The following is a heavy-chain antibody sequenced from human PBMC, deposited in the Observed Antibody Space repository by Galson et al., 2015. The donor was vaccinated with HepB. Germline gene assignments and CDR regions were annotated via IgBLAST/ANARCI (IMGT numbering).Heavy chain of an antibody. Sequence: SLRLSCAASGFTFSSYDMHWVRQATGKGLEWVSAIGTAGDPYYPGSVKGRSTISRENAKNSLYLQMNSLRAGDTAVYYCARSPLAQWGSGRSHWYFDLWGRGTLVTVSS. CDR2: IGTAGDP. V-gene: IGHV3-13*05. CDR1: GFTFSSYD. CDR3: ARSPLAQWGSGRSHWYFDL. D-gene: IGHD3-10*01. J-gene: IGHJ2*01.